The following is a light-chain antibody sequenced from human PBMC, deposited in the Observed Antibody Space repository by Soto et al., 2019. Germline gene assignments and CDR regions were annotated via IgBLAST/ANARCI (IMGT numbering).Light chain of an antibody. CDR3: QQRSNWPRT. J-gene: IGKJ3*01. CDR1: QSVSSY. V-gene: IGKV3-11*01. Sequence: EIVLTQSPATLSLSPGERATLSCRASQSVSSYLAWYQQKPGQAPRLLIYDASNRATGIPARFSGSGSGTDFTLAISSLEPEDFAVYYCQQRSNWPRTFGPGTQVDI. CDR2: DAS.